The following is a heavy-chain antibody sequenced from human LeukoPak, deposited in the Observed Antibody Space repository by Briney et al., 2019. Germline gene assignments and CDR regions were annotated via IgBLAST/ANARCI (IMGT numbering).Heavy chain of an antibody. CDR3: ARTDYYDKSIDY. J-gene: IGHJ4*02. V-gene: IGHV3-21*01. CDR1: GFTFSSYS. D-gene: IGHD3-22*01. Sequence: PGGSLRLSCAASGFTFSSYSMNWVRQAQGKGLDWVSSISTGSSFIYYADSVKGRFTISRDIAKNSLYLQMNSLRAEDTAVYYCARTDYYDKSIDYWGQGTLVTVSS. CDR2: ISTGSSFI.